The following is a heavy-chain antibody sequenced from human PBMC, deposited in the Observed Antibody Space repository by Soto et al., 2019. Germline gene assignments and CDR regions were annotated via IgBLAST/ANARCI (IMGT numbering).Heavy chain of an antibody. CDR2: IAYNGGT. J-gene: IGHJ4*02. V-gene: IGHV4-39*01. D-gene: IGHD3-16*01. Sequence: QLQLQESGPGPVKPSETLSLTCTVSGYSVSTNNYYWGWIRQPPGKGLEWIGSIAYNGGTYYNPSLKGRVTISLDTYKNQFYLRLRSVSAADTAVYFCATGGGGFLAIPNDYWVQGSLVTVSS. CDR1: GYSVSTNNYY. CDR3: ATGGGGFLAIPNDY.